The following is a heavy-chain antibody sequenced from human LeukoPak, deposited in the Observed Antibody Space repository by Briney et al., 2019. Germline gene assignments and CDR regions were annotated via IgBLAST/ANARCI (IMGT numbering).Heavy chain of an antibody. Sequence: SETLSLTCTVSGGSISSYYWSWIRQPPGKGLEWSGYIYYSGSTNYNPSLKSRVTISVDTSKNEFSLKLSYVTAAATAVYYCARSDWMRWFDPWGLGTLVTVSS. V-gene: IGHV4-59*08. D-gene: IGHD1-1*01. CDR1: GGSISSYY. CDR2: IYYSGST. J-gene: IGHJ5*02. CDR3: ARSDWMRWFDP.